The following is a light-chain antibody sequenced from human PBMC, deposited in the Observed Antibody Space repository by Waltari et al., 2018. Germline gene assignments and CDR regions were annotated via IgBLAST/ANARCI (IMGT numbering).Light chain of an antibody. CDR3: QKYGTLPAT. CDR1: QSISKY. V-gene: IGKV3-20*01. CDR2: DAS. Sequence: EIMLTQSPGTLSLSPGERATLSCRASQSISKYLAWYQPKPGQAPRLLIYDASVRATGIPDRFSGSGSGTDFSLTISRLEPEDFAVYYCQKYGTLPATFGQGTKVEIK. J-gene: IGKJ1*01.